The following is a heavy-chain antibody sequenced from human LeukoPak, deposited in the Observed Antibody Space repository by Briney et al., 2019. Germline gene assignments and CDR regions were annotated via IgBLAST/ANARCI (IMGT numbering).Heavy chain of an antibody. CDR3: ARQSFPTYYDFWSGYPHWFDP. D-gene: IGHD3-3*01. J-gene: IGHJ5*02. V-gene: IGHV1-18*01. CDR2: ISAYNGNT. CDR1: GYTFTSYG. Sequence: ASVKVSCKASGYTFTSYGISWVRQAPGQGLEWMGWISAYNGNTNYAQKLQGRVTMTTDTSTSTAYMELRSLRSDDTAVYYCARQSFPTYYDFWSGYPHWFDPWGQGTLVTVSS.